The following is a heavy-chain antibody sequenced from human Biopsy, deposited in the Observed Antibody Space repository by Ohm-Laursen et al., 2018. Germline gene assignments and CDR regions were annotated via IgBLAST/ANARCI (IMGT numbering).Heavy chain of an antibody. V-gene: IGHV1-8*02. CDR2: MTPKTGKT. J-gene: IGHJ4*02. CDR3: ARGGYDYDY. Sequence: ASVKVSCKASGYTFTSYYMHWVRQAPGQGLEWVGWMTPKTGKTGYTQKLQGRLTMTRDTSTSTAYMELSSLRSEDTAIYYCARGGYDYDYWGQGTLVTVSS. CDR1: GYTFTSYY. D-gene: IGHD5-12*01.